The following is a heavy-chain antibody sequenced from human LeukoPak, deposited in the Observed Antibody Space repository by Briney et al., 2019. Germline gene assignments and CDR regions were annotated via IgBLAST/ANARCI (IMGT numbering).Heavy chain of an antibody. CDR3: ARLASSSWPLYYYYGMDV. V-gene: IGHV1-8*01. D-gene: IGHD6-13*01. Sequence: GASVEVSCKASGYTFTSYDINWVRQATGQGLEWMGWMNPNNGNTGYAQKFQGRVTMTRSTSISTAYMELSSLRSEETAVYYCARLASSSWPLYYYYGMDVWGQGTTVTVSS. CDR1: GYTFTSYD. J-gene: IGHJ6*02. CDR2: MNPNNGNT.